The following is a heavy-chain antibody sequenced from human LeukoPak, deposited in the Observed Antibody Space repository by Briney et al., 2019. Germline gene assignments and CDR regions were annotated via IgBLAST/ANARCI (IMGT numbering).Heavy chain of an antibody. CDR3: ATLRGYDSSGYYPGDFQH. J-gene: IGHJ1*01. D-gene: IGHD3-22*01. CDR2: FDPEDGET. V-gene: IGHV1-24*01. CDR1: GYTLTELS. Sequence: ASVKVSCKVSGYTLTELSMHWVRQAPGKGLEWMGGFDPEDGETIYAQKFQGGVTMTEDTSTDTAYMELSSLRSEDTAVYYCATLRGYDSSGYYPGDFQHWGQGTLVTVSS.